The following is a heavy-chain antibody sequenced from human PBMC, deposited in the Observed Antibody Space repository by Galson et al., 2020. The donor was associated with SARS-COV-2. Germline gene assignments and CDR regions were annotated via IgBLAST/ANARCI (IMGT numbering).Heavy chain of an antibody. Sequence: SETLSLTCTVSGGSISSINYYWGWIRQPPGKGLEWIGSINYSGSTHYNPSLKSRVTILIDTSKNQFSLKVSSVTATDTALYYCARTYYSDSSGYEGGYFDYWGQGTLVSVSS. D-gene: IGHD3-22*01. J-gene: IGHJ4*02. V-gene: IGHV4-39*07. CDR2: INYSGST. CDR3: ARTYYSDSSGYEGGYFDY. CDR1: GGSISSINYY.